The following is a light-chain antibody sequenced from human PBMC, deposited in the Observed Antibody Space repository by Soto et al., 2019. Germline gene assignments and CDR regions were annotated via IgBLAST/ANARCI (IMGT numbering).Light chain of an antibody. Sequence: ESVLTQSPGTQSLSPGERATLSCRASQSVSSSYLAWYQQKPGQAPRLLIYGASSRATGIPDRFSGSGSGTDFTLTISRLEPEDFAVYYCQQYGSSPSFGQGTKVDI. CDR2: GAS. V-gene: IGKV3-20*01. J-gene: IGKJ1*01. CDR3: QQYGSSPS. CDR1: QSVSSSY.